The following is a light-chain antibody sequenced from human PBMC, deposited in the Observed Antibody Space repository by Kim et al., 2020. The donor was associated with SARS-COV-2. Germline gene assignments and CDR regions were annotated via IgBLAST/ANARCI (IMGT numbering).Light chain of an antibody. V-gene: IGLV10-54*01. Sequence: QPATVTCIGSNDHVGYQGAAWLQQHQGHPPKLLSYRNNNRPSGISERFSASRSGNTASLTISGLQPEDEADYYCSAWDRSVNAWVFGGGTKLTVL. CDR3: SAWDRSVNAWV. J-gene: IGLJ3*02. CDR1: NDHVGYQG. CDR2: RNN.